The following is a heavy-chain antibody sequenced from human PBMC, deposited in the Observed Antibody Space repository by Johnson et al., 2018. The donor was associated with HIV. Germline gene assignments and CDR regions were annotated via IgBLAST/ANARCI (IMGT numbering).Heavy chain of an antibody. Sequence: VQLVESGGGVVQPGGSLRLSCAASGFTFSDYGMHWVRQAPGKGLEWVAFIRYDGSNKYYADSVRGRFTISRDDSKNTLYLQVNSLKTEDTAVYYCSTGDIVVVVGAILLLLHDAFDIWGQGTMVTVSS. D-gene: IGHD2-15*01. CDR2: IRYDGSNK. CDR3: STGDIVVVVGAILLLLHDAFDI. V-gene: IGHV3-30*02. CDR1: GFTFSDYG. J-gene: IGHJ3*02.